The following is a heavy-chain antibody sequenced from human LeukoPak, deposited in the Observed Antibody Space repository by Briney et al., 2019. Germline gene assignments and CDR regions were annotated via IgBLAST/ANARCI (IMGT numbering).Heavy chain of an antibody. CDR3: ARDRNGSGWYYNWFDP. J-gene: IGHJ5*02. Sequence: ASVKVSCKASGYTFTGYYMHWVRQAPGQGLEWMGWINPNSGGTNYAQKFQGRVTMTRDTSISTAYMELSRLRSDDTAVYYCARDRNGSGWYYNWFDPWGQGTLVTVSS. D-gene: IGHD6-19*01. CDR2: INPNSGGT. CDR1: GYTFTGYY. V-gene: IGHV1-2*02.